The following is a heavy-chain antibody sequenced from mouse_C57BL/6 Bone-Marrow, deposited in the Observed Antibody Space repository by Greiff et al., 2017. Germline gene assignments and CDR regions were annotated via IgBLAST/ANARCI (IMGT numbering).Heavy chain of an antibody. D-gene: IGHD2-4*01. J-gene: IGHJ2*01. CDR1: GFTFSSYG. CDR3: ARRGITAYFDY. CDR2: ISSGGSYT. Sequence: EVKLMESGGDLVKPGGSLKLSCAASGFTFSSYGMSWVRQTPDKRLEWVATISSGGSYTYYPDSVKGRFTISRDNAKNTLYLQMSSLTSEDTAMYYCARRGITAYFDYWGQGTTLTVSS. V-gene: IGHV5-6*02.